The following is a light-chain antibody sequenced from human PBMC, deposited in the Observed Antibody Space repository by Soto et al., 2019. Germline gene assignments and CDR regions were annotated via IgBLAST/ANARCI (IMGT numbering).Light chain of an antibody. V-gene: IGKV1-5*03. CDR3: LQDYGDSWT. CDR2: EAS. J-gene: IGKJ1*01. Sequence: GDRVTITCRASQNINSWLAWYQQKPGKAPKLLIYEASSLEKGVPARFGGSGSGTEFTLTISSLQPEDFASYYCLQDYGDSWTFGQGTKVDIK. CDR1: QNINSW.